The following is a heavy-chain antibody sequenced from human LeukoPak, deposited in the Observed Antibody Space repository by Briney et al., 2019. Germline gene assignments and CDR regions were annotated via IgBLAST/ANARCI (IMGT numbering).Heavy chain of an antibody. J-gene: IGHJ4*02. D-gene: IGHD6-13*01. CDR3: AREYDSRARFDS. Sequence: GGSLRLSCAGSGDGFTRHTMNWVRWAPGKGLEWISYIWSTGEYIYYADSVKGRFTISRDNARTSVYLQMNSLRVEDTAIYYCAREYDSRARFDSWGQGTLVTVSS. CDR1: GDGFTRHT. CDR2: IWSTGEYI. V-gene: IGHV3-21*05.